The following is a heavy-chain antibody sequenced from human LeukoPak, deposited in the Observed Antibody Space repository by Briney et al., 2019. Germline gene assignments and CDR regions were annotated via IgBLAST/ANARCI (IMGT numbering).Heavy chain of an antibody. CDR1: GFTFDDYA. V-gene: IGHV3-9*01. CDR2: ISWNSGSR. Sequence: GRSLRLSCAASGFTFDDYAMHWVRQAPGKGLEWVSGISWNSGSRGYADSVKGRFTISRDNSKNTLYLQMNSLRAEDTAVYYCARGGSSSPPGGDYWGQGTLVTVSS. D-gene: IGHD6-6*01. J-gene: IGHJ4*02. CDR3: ARGGSSSPPGGDY.